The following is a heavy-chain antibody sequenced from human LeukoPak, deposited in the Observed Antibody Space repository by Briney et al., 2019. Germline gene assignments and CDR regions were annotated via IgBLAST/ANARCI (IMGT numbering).Heavy chain of an antibody. V-gene: IGHV3-23*01. CDR2: TSGSGGNT. D-gene: IGHD6-19*01. J-gene: IGHJ4*02. CDR1: GFTFSSYA. Sequence: PGGSLRLSCAASGFTFSSYAMSWVRQAPGKGLEWVSATSGSGGNTYFADSVKGRFTISRDNSKNTLYLQMNSLRAEDTAVYYCAKGPWLAYPYYFDYWGQGTLVTVSS. CDR3: AKGPWLAYPYYFDY.